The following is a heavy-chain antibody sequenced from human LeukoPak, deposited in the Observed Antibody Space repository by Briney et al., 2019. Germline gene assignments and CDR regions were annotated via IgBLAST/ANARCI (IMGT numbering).Heavy chain of an antibody. J-gene: IGHJ3*01. CDR2: ISAYNGNT. CDR3: ARSRLFHYYGDL. D-gene: IGHD3-10*01. Sequence: GASVKVSCKASGYTFTSYGISGVRQPPGQGLEWMGWISAYNGNTNYAQKLQGRVTMTTDTSSSTAYMELRSLRSDDTAVYYCARSRLFHYYGDLWGQGTMVTVSS. V-gene: IGHV1-18*01. CDR1: GYTFTSYG.